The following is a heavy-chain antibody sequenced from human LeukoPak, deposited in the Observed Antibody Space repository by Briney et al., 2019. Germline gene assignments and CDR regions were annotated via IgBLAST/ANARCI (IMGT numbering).Heavy chain of an antibody. CDR2: IYHSGST. J-gene: IGHJ4*02. CDR3: ARGHPYYYDSSGYDY. V-gene: IGHV4-59*01. Sequence: SETLSLTCTVSGGSISSYYWSWIRQPPGKGLEWIGYIYHSGSTNYNPSLKSRVTISVDTSKNQFSLKLSSVTAADTAVYYCARGHPYYYDSSGYDYWGQGTLVTVSS. CDR1: GGSISSYY. D-gene: IGHD3-22*01.